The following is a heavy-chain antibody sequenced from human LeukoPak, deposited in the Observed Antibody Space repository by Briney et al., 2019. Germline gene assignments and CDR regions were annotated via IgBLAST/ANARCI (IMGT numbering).Heavy chain of an antibody. CDR1: GYTFTGYY. J-gene: IGHJ4*02. V-gene: IGHV1-2*02. D-gene: IGHD7-27*01. CDR3: ARGKLTGDESWYDY. CDR2: INPNSGGT. Sequence: GASVKVSCKASGYTFTGYYMHWVRQAPGQGLEWMGWINPNSGGTNYAQKFQGRVTMTRDTSISTAYMELSGLRSDDTAVYYCARGKLTGDESWYDYWGQGTLVTVSS.